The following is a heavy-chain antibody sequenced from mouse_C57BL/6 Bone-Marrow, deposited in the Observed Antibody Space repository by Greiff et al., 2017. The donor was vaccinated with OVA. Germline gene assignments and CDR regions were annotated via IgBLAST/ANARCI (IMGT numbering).Heavy chain of an antibody. J-gene: IGHJ1*03. V-gene: IGHV1-82*01. Sequence: QVQLQQSGPELVKPWASVKISCKASGYAFSSSWMNWVKQRPGKGLEWIGRIYPGDGDTNYNGKFKGKATLTADKSSSTAYMQLSSLTSEDSAVYFCARSLYYYGSSYWYFDVWGTGTTVTVSS. CDR2: IYPGDGDT. CDR3: ARSLYYYGSSYWYFDV. D-gene: IGHD1-1*01. CDR1: GYAFSSSW.